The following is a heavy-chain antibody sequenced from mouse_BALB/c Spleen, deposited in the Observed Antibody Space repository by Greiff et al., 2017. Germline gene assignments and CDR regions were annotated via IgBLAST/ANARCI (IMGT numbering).Heavy chain of an antibody. CDR1: GFDFSRYW. D-gene: IGHD2-3*01. CDR3: ARIYDGYYYAMDY. CDR2: INPDSSTI. J-gene: IGHJ4*01. V-gene: IGHV4-1*02. Sequence: EVMLVESGGGLVQPGGSLKLSCAASGFDFSRYWMSWVRQAPGKGLEWIGEINPDSSTINYTPSLKDKFIISRDNAKNTLYLQMSKVRSEDTALYYCARIYDGYYYAMDYWGQGTSVTVSS.